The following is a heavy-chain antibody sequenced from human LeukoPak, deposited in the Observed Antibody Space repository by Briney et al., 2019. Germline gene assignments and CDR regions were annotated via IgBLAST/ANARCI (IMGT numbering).Heavy chain of an antibody. J-gene: IGHJ6*03. CDR2: TYYRSKWYN. D-gene: IGHD5-18*01. CDR1: GDSVSSNSAA. CDR3: ARDADTAMANNSYYYMDV. V-gene: IGHV6-1*01. Sequence: SQTLSLTCAISGDSVSSNSAAWNWIRQSPSRGPEWLGRTYYRSKWYNDYAVSVKCRITINPDTSKNQFSLQLNSVTPEDTAMYYCARDADTAMANNSYYYMDVWGKGTTVTVSS.